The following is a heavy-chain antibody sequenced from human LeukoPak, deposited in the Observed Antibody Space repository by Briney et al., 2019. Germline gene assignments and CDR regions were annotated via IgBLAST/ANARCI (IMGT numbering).Heavy chain of an antibody. CDR3: ARDQVPMWFGESDAFDI. D-gene: IGHD3-10*01. J-gene: IGHJ3*02. CDR2: IYYSGST. CDR1: GGSISSYY. V-gene: IGHV4-59*12. Sequence: SETLSLTCTVSGGSISSYYWSWIRQPPGKGLEWIGYIYYSGSTNYNPFLKSRVTMSVDTSKNQFSLKLSSVTAADTAVYYCARDQVPMWFGESDAFDIWGQGTMVTVSS.